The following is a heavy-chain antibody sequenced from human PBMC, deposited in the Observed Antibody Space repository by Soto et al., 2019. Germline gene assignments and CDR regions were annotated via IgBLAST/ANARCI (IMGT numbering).Heavy chain of an antibody. CDR2: IYYSGST. V-gene: IGHV4-31*03. D-gene: IGHD1-26*01. CDR1: GGSISSGGYY. Sequence: QVQLQESGPGLVKPSQTLSLTCTVSGGSISSGGYYWSWIRQHPGKVLEWIGYIYYSGSTYYNPALKSRGTISVDTAKNQFSLKMSSVTAADTAVYYCAGIYSGSPGGTLRYWGQGTLVTVSS. J-gene: IGHJ4*02. CDR3: AGIYSGSPGGTLRY.